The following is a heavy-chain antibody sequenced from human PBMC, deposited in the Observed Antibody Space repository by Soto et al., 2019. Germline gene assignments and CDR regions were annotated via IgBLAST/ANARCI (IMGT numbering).Heavy chain of an antibody. CDR1: GFSFSDYW. V-gene: IGHV3-7*01. Sequence: EVQLVESGGGLVQPGGSLRVSCEAAGFSFSDYWMTWVRQVPGKGLEWVANIKQDGSEKYYAESVKGRFTITRDNAKRSLYVQVNSLSAEDRAVYYCARSRARRTVASYCDSVYVWGRATTVTVSS. J-gene: IGHJ6*04. CDR2: IKQDGSEK. CDR3: ARSRARRTVASYCDSVYV. D-gene: IGHD2-15*01.